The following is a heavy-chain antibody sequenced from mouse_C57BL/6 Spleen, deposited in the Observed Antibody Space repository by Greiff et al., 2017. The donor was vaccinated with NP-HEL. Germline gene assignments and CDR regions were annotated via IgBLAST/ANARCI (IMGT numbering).Heavy chain of an antibody. Sequence: VKLQESGAELVKPGASVKISCKASGYAFSSYWMNGVKQRPGKGLEWIGQFYPGDGDTNYNGKFKGKATLTADKSSSTAYMQLSSLTSEDSAVYFCARGTGYGSSYTFAYWGQGTLVTVSA. J-gene: IGHJ3*01. V-gene: IGHV1-80*01. CDR2: FYPGDGDT. D-gene: IGHD1-1*01. CDR3: ARGTGYGSSYTFAY. CDR1: GYAFSSYW.